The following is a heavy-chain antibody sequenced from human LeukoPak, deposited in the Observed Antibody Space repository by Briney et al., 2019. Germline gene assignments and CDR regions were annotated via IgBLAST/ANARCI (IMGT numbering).Heavy chain of an antibody. CDR3: ASYSDSPKEFDK. D-gene: IGHD1-26*01. V-gene: IGHV1-2*02. CDR1: GNTFTGDF. Sequence: ASVKVSCTAAGNTFTGDFMQWVRQAPGQGLEWMGWINVNSGGTHYAQKFQGRVSMTSDTSIATAYMELSGLRSDDTAVYYCASYSDSPKEFDKWGQGTLVSVSS. CDR2: INVNSGGT. J-gene: IGHJ4*02.